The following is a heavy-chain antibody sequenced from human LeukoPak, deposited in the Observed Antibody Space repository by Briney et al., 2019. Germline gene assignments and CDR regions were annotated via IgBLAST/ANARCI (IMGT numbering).Heavy chain of an antibody. D-gene: IGHD4-17*01. Sequence: GGSLRLSCAASGFTLSNYDMNWVRQPPGKGLEWVAFIRYDGSNKYYADSVKGRFTISRDNSRDTLHLQMNSLRAEDTAVYYCAKDNYDYGDYDGGDYWGQGTLVTVSS. V-gene: IGHV3-30*02. J-gene: IGHJ4*02. CDR3: AKDNYDYGDYDGGDY. CDR2: IRYDGSNK. CDR1: GFTLSNYD.